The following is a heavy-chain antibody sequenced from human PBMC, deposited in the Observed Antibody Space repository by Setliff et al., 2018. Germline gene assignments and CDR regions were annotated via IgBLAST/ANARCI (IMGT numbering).Heavy chain of an antibody. Sequence: GASVKVSCKASGGTFSSYAISWVRQAPGQGLEWMGGIIPIFGTANYAQKFQGRVTITTDESTSTAYMELSSLRSEDTAMYYCARVSEEYSSVPDWGQGTLVTVSS. CDR2: IIPIFGTA. V-gene: IGHV1-69*05. CDR3: ARVSEEYSSVPD. J-gene: IGHJ4*02. CDR1: GGTFSSYA. D-gene: IGHD6-19*01.